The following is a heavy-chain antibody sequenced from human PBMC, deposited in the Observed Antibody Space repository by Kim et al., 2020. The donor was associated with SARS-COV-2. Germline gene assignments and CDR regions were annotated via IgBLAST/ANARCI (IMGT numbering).Heavy chain of an antibody. D-gene: IGHD6-6*01. CDR2: ISYGGSTK. CDR1: GFTFSSYA. J-gene: IGHJ4*02. V-gene: IGHV3-30-3*01. Sequence: GGSLRLSCAASGFTFSSYAMHWVRQAPGKGLEWVAGISYGGSTKYYADSVKGRFTISRDNSKNTLYLQMTSLRAEDTAVYYCARVPHSSCEPHARYWGQGTLVTVSS. CDR3: ARVPHSSCEPHARY.